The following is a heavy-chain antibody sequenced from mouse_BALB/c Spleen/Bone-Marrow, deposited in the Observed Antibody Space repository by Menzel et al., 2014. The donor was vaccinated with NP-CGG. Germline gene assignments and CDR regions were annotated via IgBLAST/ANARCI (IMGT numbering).Heavy chain of an antibody. Sequence: VQLQQSGPGLVAPSQSLSITCTASGFSLSRYSVHWVRQPPGKGLEWLGMIWGGGSTDYNSALKSRLSISKDSSKSQVFLKMNSLQTDDTAMYYCARNPPYGNYEDYYAMDYWGQGTSVTVSS. CDR1: GFSLSRYS. J-gene: IGHJ4*01. D-gene: IGHD2-1*01. CDR3: ARNPPYGNYEDYYAMDY. V-gene: IGHV2-6-4*01. CDR2: IWGGGST.